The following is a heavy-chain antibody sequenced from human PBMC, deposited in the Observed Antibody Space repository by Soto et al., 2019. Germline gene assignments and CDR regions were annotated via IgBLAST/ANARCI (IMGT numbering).Heavy chain of an antibody. V-gene: IGHV1-2*02. CDR2: VNPHTGGT. J-gene: IGHJ4*02. Sequence: QVQLVQSGAEVKKPGASVKVSCKTSGYTFIGYYLNWVRQAPGQGLEWMGWVNPHTGGTHYAQKFDGRVTMNRDTSKYTAYMELSGLKFDDTATYFCARVMAYEQQLVPFDYWGQGTLVTVSS. CDR1: GYTFIGYY. CDR3: ARVMAYEQQLVPFDY. D-gene: IGHD6-13*01.